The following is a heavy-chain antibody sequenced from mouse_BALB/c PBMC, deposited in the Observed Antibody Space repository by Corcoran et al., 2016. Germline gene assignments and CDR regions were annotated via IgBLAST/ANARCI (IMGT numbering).Heavy chain of an antibody. CDR2: INPYNGAT. V-gene: IGHV1-26*01. Sequence: EVQLQQSGPELVKPGASVKISCKASGYSFTGYYMHWVKQSHVKSLEWIGRINPYNGATSYNQNFKDKASLTVDKSSSPAYMELHSLTSEDSAVYCCARGGYDRAGFAYWGQGTLVTVSA. CDR1: GYSFTGYY. D-gene: IGHD2-14*01. CDR3: ARGGYDRAGFAY. J-gene: IGHJ3*01.